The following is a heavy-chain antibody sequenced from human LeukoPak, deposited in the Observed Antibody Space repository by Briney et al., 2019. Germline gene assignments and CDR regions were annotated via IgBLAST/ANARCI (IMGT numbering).Heavy chain of an antibody. D-gene: IGHD3-16*01. CDR2: ISWNSGSI. J-gene: IGHJ6*04. CDR1: GFTFDDYA. CDR3: ARDKEAPTLTYYYYGMDV. Sequence: GGSLRLSCAASGFTFDDYAMHWVWQAPGKGLEWVSGISWNSGSIGYADSVKGRFTISRDNAKNSLYLQMNSLRAEDTALYYCARDKEAPTLTYYYYGMDVWGKGTTVTVSS. V-gene: IGHV3-9*01.